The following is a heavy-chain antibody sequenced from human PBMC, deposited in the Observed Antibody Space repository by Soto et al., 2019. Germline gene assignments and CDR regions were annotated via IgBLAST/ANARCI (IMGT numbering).Heavy chain of an antibody. J-gene: IGHJ3*02. D-gene: IGHD3-16*01. CDR3: TRDYDYGPDAFDI. CDR1: GFTFGDYA. Sequence: GGSLRLSCTASGFTFGDYAMSWFRQAPGKGLEWVGFIRSKAYGGTTEYAASVKGRFTISRDDSKSIAYLQMNSLKTEDTAVYYCTRDYDYGPDAFDIWXQGXMVXVS. V-gene: IGHV3-49*03. CDR2: IRSKAYGGTT.